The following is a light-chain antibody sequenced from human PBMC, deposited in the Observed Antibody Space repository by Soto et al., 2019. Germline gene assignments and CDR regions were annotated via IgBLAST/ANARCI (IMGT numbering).Light chain of an antibody. J-gene: IGLJ2*01. V-gene: IGLV2-23*01. CDR2: EGS. Sequence: QSVLTQPASVSGSPGQSITISCTGTSSDVGSYNLVSWYQQHPGKAPKLMIYEGSKRPSGVSNRFSGSKSGNTASLTISGLQAEDEADYYCCSYAGDSTDVVFGGGTKLTVL. CDR3: CSYAGDSTDVV. CDR1: SSDVGSYNL.